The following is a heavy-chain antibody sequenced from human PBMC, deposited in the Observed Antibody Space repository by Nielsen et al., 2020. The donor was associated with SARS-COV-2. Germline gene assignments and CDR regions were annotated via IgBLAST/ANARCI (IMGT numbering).Heavy chain of an antibody. Sequence: ASVKVSCKASGYIFTAYYIHWVRQAPGQGLEWMGRINPNSAGTNYAQRFKGRVTLTTDTSISTAYMEMSRLRSDDTAVYYCARDSRNYGFNWFDSWGQGTLVTVSS. V-gene: IGHV1-2*06. CDR2: INPNSAGT. CDR1: GYIFTAYY. D-gene: IGHD1-7*01. CDR3: ARDSRNYGFNWFDS. J-gene: IGHJ5*01.